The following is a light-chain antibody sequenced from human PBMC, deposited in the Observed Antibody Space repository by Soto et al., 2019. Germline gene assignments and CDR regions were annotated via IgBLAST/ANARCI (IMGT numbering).Light chain of an antibody. J-gene: IGKJ1*01. Sequence: DIQMTQSPSTLSSSLVDRVTITCRASQTISIWLAWYRQKPGKAPEVLVWDASSLQRGVPSRFSGSGSGTEFTLTISSLQPDDFATYYCQQYNGYSTWTFGQGTKVDIK. V-gene: IGKV1-5*01. CDR3: QQYNGYSTWT. CDR2: DAS. CDR1: QTISIW.